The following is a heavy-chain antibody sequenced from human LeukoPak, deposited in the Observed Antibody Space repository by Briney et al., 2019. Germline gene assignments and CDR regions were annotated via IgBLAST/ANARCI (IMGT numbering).Heavy chain of an antibody. CDR3: AKRTSGFCSSTSCYGHDF. CDR1: GFTFSSFA. J-gene: IGHJ4*02. CDR2: ISGSGGST. Sequence: GGSLRLSCATSGFTFSSFAMTWVRQAPGKGLEWVSAISGSGGSTYYADSVEGRFTISRDNSKNTLYLQMSSLRAEDTAVYYCAKRTSGFCSSTSCYGHDFWGQGTLVTVSS. D-gene: IGHD2-2*03. V-gene: IGHV3-23*01.